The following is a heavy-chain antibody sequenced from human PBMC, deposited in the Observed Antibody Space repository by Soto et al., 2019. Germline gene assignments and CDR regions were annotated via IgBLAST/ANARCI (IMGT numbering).Heavy chain of an antibody. J-gene: IGHJ4*01. V-gene: IGHV3-11*01. CDR3: ARDRRDCRSGSCRHNFFDY. Sequence: GGSLRLSCAASGFSFTDYYMSWIRQPPGKGLEWVSYISASGTITDYANSVRGRFTISRDTAKNSLFLQTNSLRAEDTAVYYCARDRRDCRSGSCRHNFFDYWGQGILVTVSS. CDR2: ISASGTIT. D-gene: IGHD2-15*01. CDR1: GFSFTDYY.